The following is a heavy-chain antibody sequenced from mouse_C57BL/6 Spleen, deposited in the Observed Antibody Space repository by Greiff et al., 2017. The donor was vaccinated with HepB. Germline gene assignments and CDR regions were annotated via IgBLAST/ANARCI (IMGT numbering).Heavy chain of an antibody. Sequence: VQLQQPGAELVRPGTSVKLSCKASGYTFTSYSMHWVKQRPGQGLEWIGVIDPSDSYTNYNQKFKGKATLTVDTSSSTAYMQLSSLKSEDSAVDYCARNYGSSYDAMDYWGQGTSVTVSS. CDR3: ARNYGSSYDAMDY. CDR1: GYTFTSYS. D-gene: IGHD1-1*01. J-gene: IGHJ4*01. CDR2: IDPSDSYT. V-gene: IGHV1-59*01.